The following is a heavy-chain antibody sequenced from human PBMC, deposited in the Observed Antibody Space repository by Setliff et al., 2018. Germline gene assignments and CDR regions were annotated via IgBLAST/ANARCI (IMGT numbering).Heavy chain of an antibody. CDR1: GDSISSGSYY. D-gene: IGHD3-10*01. J-gene: IGHJ4*02. Sequence: SETLSLTCTVSGDSISSGSYYWNWIRQHPEKGLEWLGYIFHSGSTHYNSSLKSRITISIDTSKNHFSLELNSVTAADSAVYYCERVADGSGSFYLGFDYWGQGILVTVPQ. CDR3: ERVADGSGSFYLGFDY. V-gene: IGHV4-31*03. CDR2: IFHSGST.